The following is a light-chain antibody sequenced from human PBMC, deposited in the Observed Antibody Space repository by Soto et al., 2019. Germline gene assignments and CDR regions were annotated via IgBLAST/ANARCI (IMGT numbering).Light chain of an antibody. CDR3: QQYGSSPYT. CDR2: GAS. CDR1: QSVSSGY. Sequence: ELVLTQSPGTLYLSPGERAPLSCRASQSVSSGYLAWYQQKPGQAPRPLLFGASNRTTGIPDRFSGRGSGTDVTRTISRLEPEDVAGEAGQQYGSSPYTFGQGTKLEI. J-gene: IGKJ2*01. V-gene: IGKV3-20*01.